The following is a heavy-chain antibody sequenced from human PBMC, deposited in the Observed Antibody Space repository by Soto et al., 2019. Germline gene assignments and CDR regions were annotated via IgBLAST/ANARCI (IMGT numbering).Heavy chain of an antibody. CDR3: ARGVYCSGSNCYYYGMDV. Sequence: GGSLRLSCAASGFTFSSYSMNGVRQAPGKGLEWVSSISSSSSYIYYADSVKGRFTISRDNAKNSLYLQMNSLRAEDTAVYYCARGVYCSGSNCYYYGMDVWGQGTTVTVSS. V-gene: IGHV3-21*01. J-gene: IGHJ6*02. CDR2: ISSSSSYI. CDR1: GFTFSSYS. D-gene: IGHD2-15*01.